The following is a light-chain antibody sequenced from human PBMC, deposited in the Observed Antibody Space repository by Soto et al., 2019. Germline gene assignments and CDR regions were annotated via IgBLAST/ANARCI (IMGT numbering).Light chain of an antibody. J-gene: IGKJ1*01. CDR2: GAS. V-gene: IGKV3-20*01. Sequence: EIVLTQSPGTLSLSPGERATLSCRASQSVSSSYVAWYHQKPGQAPRVLICGASSRATGIPDRFSGSGSGTDFTLTICRLEPEDFAVYYCQQYGSSRWTAGQGTNVDIK. CDR1: QSVSSSY. CDR3: QQYGSSRWT.